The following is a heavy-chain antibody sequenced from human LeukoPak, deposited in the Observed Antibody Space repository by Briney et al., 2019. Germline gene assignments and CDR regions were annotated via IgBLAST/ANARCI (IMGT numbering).Heavy chain of an antibody. Sequence: ASVKVSCKASGGTFSSYAISWVRQAPGQGLEWMGGIIPIFGTANYAQKFQGRVTITADESTSTAYMELSSLRSEDTAVYYCARPNYYDSSGYYSVGTWVAFDIWGQGTMVTVSS. J-gene: IGHJ3*02. CDR1: GGTFSSYA. V-gene: IGHV1-69*01. CDR2: IIPIFGTA. D-gene: IGHD3-22*01. CDR3: ARPNYYDSSGYYSVGTWVAFDI.